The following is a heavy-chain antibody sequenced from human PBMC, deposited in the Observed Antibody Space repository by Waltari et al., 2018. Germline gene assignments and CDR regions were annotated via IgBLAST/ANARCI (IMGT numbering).Heavy chain of an antibody. CDR1: GFTFSSYS. V-gene: IGHV3-21*01. CDR2: ISSSSSYI. Sequence: EVQLVESGGGLVKPGGSLRLSCAASGFTFSSYSMNWVRQAPGKGLEGVSSISSSSSYIDYADSVKGRFTISRDNAKNSLYLQMNSLRAEDTAVYYCARSFIVGATGGFDYWGQGTLVTVSS. J-gene: IGHJ4*02. D-gene: IGHD1-26*01. CDR3: ARSFIVGATGGFDY.